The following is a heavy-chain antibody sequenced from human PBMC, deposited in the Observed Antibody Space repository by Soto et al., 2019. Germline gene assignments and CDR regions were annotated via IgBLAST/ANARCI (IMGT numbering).Heavy chain of an antibody. CDR2: VHPGNSDI. Sequence: GESLKISCKASGYSFNSYWIVWVRQMPGKGLEWMGIVHPGNSDIRYSPSFQGQVTVSVDRSISTAYLQWSSLKASDTAMYYCAALTGATFHWGQGTLVTVSS. CDR3: AALTGATFH. D-gene: IGHD1-20*01. J-gene: IGHJ4*02. V-gene: IGHV5-51*01. CDR1: GYSFNSYW.